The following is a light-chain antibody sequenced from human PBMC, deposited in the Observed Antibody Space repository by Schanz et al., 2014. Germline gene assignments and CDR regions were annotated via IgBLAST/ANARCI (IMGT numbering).Light chain of an antibody. Sequence: QSALTQPASVSGSPGQSITISCTGTSSDVGGYNYVSWYQQHPGKAPKLMIYDVNNRPSGVSNRFSGSKSGNTASLTISGLQAEDEADYYCSSYTSSTPLYVFGFGTKLTVL. V-gene: IGLV2-14*01. J-gene: IGLJ1*01. CDR3: SSYTSSTPLYV. CDR1: SSDVGGYNY. CDR2: DVN.